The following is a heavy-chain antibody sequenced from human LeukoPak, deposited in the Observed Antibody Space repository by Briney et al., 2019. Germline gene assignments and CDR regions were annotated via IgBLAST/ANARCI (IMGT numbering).Heavy chain of an antibody. D-gene: IGHD5-24*01. CDR2: IYYSGST. Sequence: PSETLSLTCTVSGGSISSYYWSWIRQPPGKGLEWIGYIYYSGSTNYNPSLKSRVTISVDTSKNQFSLKLSSVTAADTAVYYCVRGGDGYNTDYWGQGTLVVVSS. CDR1: GGSISSYY. CDR3: VRGGDGYNTDY. J-gene: IGHJ4*01. V-gene: IGHV4-59*01.